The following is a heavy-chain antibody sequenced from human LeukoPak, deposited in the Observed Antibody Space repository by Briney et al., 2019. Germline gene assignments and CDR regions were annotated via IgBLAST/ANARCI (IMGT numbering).Heavy chain of an antibody. Sequence: SETLSLTCAVYGGSFSGYYWSWIRQPPGKGLEWIGEINHSGSTNYNPSLKSRVTISVDTSKNQFSLKLSSVTAADTAVYYCARGKIRWLQFGDFDYWGQGTLVTVSS. CDR3: ARGKIRWLQFGDFDY. V-gene: IGHV4-34*01. D-gene: IGHD5-24*01. CDR2: INHSGST. CDR1: GGSFSGYY. J-gene: IGHJ4*02.